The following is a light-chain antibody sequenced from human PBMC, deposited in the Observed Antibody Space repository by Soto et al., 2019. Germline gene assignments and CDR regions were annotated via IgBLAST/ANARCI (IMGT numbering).Light chain of an antibody. CDR1: QTLXNR. CDR2: DAS. CDR3: QHSLAPTPT. Sequence: IQLTQSASTLSGSVGDRVTITCRASQTLXNRLAWYQQKPGKAPVVLXDDASTLQTGGPSRLSGSGTATDFTPTISSLHPEDFANYSWQHSLAPTPTFGQGTKVDIK. V-gene: IGKV1-5*01. J-gene: IGKJ1*01.